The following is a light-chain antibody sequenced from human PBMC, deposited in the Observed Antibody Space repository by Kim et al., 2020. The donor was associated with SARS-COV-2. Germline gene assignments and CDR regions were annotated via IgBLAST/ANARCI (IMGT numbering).Light chain of an antibody. CDR1: QDISNY. Sequence: DIHMTQSPSSLSASVGDRVTITCRASQDISNYVAWYQQKPGKPPKLLIYAASTLQSGVPSRFSGSGSGTDFTLTISNLQPADVATYYCQIYDGAPWTCGQETKVDIK. J-gene: IGKJ1*01. V-gene: IGKV1-27*01. CDR2: AAS. CDR3: QIYDGAPWT.